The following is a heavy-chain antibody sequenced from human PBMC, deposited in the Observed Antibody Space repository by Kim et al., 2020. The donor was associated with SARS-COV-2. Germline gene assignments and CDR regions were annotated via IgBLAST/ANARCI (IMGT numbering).Heavy chain of an antibody. CDR2: ISYDGSNK. J-gene: IGHJ4*02. D-gene: IGHD4-4*01. CDR1: GFIFRDYP. V-gene: IGHV3-30*04. Sequence: GGSLRLSCAASGFIFRDYPMHWVRQSPGKGLEWVAVISYDGSNKHYAESVKGRFIISRDNFNNSVYLQMNSLRLEDRAVYFCARAGGLQRAYLDNWGTGT. CDR3: ARAGGLQRAYLDN.